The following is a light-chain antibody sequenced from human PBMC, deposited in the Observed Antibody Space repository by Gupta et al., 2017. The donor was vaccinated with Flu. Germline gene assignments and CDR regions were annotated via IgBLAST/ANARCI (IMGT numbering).Light chain of an antibody. CDR1: SAKSGSNV. J-gene: IGLJ3*02. V-gene: IGLV1-44*01. CDR3: SAWDGSLNGVM. CDR2: MNN. Sequence: RVTNSCTGSSAKSGSNVVNGYQQHPGRAPKLVLRMNNLWPSGVPDRFSGSKSGTSATLTISRLQAEDEADYYCSAWDGSLNGVMFGGGTRLTVL.